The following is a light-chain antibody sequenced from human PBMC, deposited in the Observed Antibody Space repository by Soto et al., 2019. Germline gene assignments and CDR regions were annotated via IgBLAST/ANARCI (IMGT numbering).Light chain of an antibody. Sequence: QSALTQPASVSGSPGQSITISCTHYNLVSWYQHHPGKAPKLMIYEGSNRPSGVSNRFFGSKSGNTASLTISGLQAEDEADYYCSSYAGAVVFGGGTKLTVL. J-gene: IGLJ2*01. CDR1: YNL. CDR3: SSYAGAVV. V-gene: IGLV2-23*01. CDR2: EGS.